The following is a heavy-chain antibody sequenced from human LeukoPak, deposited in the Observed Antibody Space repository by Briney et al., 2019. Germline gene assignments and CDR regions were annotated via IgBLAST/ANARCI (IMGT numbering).Heavy chain of an antibody. D-gene: IGHD5-12*01. Sequence: PGGSLRLSCAASGFTFDDYAMHWVRQAPGKGLEWVSLISWDGGSTYYADSVKGRFTISRDNSKNSLYLQMNSLRAEDTALYYCAKGYSGYDYSEGGIDFDCWGQGTLVTVSS. J-gene: IGHJ4*02. CDR1: GFTFDDYA. CDR3: AKGYSGYDYSEGGIDFDC. CDR2: ISWDGGST. V-gene: IGHV3-43D*04.